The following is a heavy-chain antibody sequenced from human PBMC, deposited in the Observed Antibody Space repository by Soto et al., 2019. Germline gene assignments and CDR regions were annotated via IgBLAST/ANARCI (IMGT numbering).Heavy chain of an antibody. V-gene: IGHV1-18*01. J-gene: IGHJ4*02. CDR3: ARDRRPSTVTPPTT. D-gene: IGHD4-17*01. CDR2: ISAYNGNT. Sequence: GPEVQKPGASVKVSCKASGYTFTSYGISWVRQAPGQGLEWMGWISAYNGNTNYAQKLQGRVTMTTDTSTSTAYMELRSLISDDTAVYYCARDRRPSTVTPPTTWGQGTLVTVSS. CDR1: GYTFTSYG.